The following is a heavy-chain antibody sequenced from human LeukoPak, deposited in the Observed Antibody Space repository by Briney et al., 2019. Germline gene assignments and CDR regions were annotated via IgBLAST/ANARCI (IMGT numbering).Heavy chain of an antibody. D-gene: IGHD5-18*01. J-gene: IGHJ4*02. CDR3: ARARIQLWGWMNDY. V-gene: IGHV3-66*01. CDR1: GFTVSSNY. Sequence: GGSLRLSCAASGFTVSSNYMSWVRQAPGKGLEWVSVIYSGGSTYYADSVKGRFTISRDNSKNTLYLQMNSLRAEDTAVYYCARARIQLWGWMNDYWGQGTLVTVSS. CDR2: IYSGGST.